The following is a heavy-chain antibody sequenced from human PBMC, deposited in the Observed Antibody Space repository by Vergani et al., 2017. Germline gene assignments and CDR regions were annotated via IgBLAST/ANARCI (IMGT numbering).Heavy chain of an antibody. CDR1: EYSFGNYW. CDR2: IYPADSDT. CDR3: ARHTTYTDS. Sequence: EVALVQSGPEMRKPGESLKISCKGSEYSFGNYWIGWVRQMPGKGLEWMGIIYPADSDTRYSPSCQGQVTISADKSISTAFLQWYSLKASDTALYYCARHTTYTDSWGQGTLVTVSS. D-gene: IGHD1-1*01. J-gene: IGHJ4*02. V-gene: IGHV5-51*01.